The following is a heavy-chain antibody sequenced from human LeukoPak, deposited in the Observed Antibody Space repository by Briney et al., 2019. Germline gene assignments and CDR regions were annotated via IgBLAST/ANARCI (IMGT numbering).Heavy chain of an antibody. Sequence: PSETLSLTCTVSGGPISSSSYYWGWIRQPPGKGLEWIGSIYYSGSTYYNPSLKSRVTISVDTSKNQFSLKLSSVTAADTAVYYCARHSSTNWFDPWGQGTLVTVSS. CDR1: GGPISSSSYY. CDR3: ARHSSTNWFDP. CDR2: IYYSGST. V-gene: IGHV4-39*01. J-gene: IGHJ5*02.